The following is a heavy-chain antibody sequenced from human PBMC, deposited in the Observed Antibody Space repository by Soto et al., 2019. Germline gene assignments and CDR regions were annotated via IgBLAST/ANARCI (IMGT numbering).Heavy chain of an antibody. CDR3: AALFPPYDSYGMDV. CDR2: IVVGSGNT. J-gene: IGHJ6*02. Sequence: WASVKVSCKASGFTFTSSAVQWVRQARGQRLEWIGWIVVGSGNTNYAQKFQERVTITRDMSTSTAYMELSSLRSEDTAVYYCAALFPPYDSYGMDVWGQGTTVTVSS. CDR1: GFTFTSSA. D-gene: IGHD3-3*01. V-gene: IGHV1-58*01.